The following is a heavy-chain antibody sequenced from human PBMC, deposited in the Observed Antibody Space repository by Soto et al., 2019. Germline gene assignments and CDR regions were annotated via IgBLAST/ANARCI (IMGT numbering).Heavy chain of an antibody. D-gene: IGHD2-15*01. CDR3: ARASRVAAAEFFYYYGMDV. Sequence: SSETLSLTCAVYGGSFSGYYWSWIRQPPGKGLEWIGEINHSGSTNYNPSLKSRVTISVDTSKNQFSLKLSSVTAADTAVYYCARASRVAAAEFFYYYGMDVWGQGTTVTVSS. CDR1: GGSFSGYY. J-gene: IGHJ6*02. V-gene: IGHV4-34*01. CDR2: INHSGST.